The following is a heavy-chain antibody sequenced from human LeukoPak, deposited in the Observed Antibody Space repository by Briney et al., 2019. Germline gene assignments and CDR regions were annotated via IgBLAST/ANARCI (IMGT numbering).Heavy chain of an antibody. V-gene: IGHV3-23*01. CDR3: AKDAAVAGIQFDF. D-gene: IGHD6-19*01. CDR1: GFTFSAYA. J-gene: IGHJ4*02. CDR2: IREGGGTT. Sequence: GGSLRLSCAASGFTFSAYAMSWVRQAPGKGLQWVSAIREGGGTTYYADSVKGRFTISRDNSKNRLYLQMNSLRAEDTALYYCAKDAAVAGIQFDFWGQGTLVTVSS.